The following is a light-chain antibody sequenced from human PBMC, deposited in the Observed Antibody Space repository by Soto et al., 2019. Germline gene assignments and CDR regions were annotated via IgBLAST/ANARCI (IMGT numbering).Light chain of an antibody. CDR3: QQYTNWPPNT. J-gene: IGKJ5*01. CDR1: QRFYSN. CDR2: GAS. Sequence: ILMTQSPDTLSVTQGESATLSCRASQRFYSNLAWYQQRPGQAPRLLIYGASTRATGVPARFSGRGSGTEFTLTISSLQSEDFAVYYCQQYTNWPPNTFGQGTLLEIK. V-gene: IGKV3-15*01.